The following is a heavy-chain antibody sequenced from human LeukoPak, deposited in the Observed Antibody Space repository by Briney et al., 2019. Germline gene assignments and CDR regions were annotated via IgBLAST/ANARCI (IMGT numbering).Heavy chain of an antibody. V-gene: IGHV4-59*11. CDR2: VFYGGMT. CDR3: ASGTVFGVITPQYFHF. Sequence: SETLSLTCSVSGGSISTPYWHWIRQSPGKGLEWIGFVFYGGMTNYNPSLKSRATVSLDTSKNQFSLKLTSVTAADTAVYYCASGTVFGVITPQYFHFWGQGTRVTVSS. D-gene: IGHD3-3*01. CDR1: GGSISTPY. J-gene: IGHJ4*02.